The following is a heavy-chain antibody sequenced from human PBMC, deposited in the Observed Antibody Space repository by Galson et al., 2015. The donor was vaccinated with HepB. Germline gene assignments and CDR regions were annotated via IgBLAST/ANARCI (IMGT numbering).Heavy chain of an antibody. CDR2: ISAYNGNT. D-gene: IGHD2-15*01. CDR1: GYTFTSYG. CDR3: ARDQIVVVAATGGDAFDI. Sequence: SVKVSCKASGYTFTSYGISWVRQAPGQGLEWMGWISAYNGNTNYAQKLQGRVTMTTDTSTSTAYMELRSLRSDDTAVYYCARDQIVVVAATGGDAFDIWGQGTMVTVSS. J-gene: IGHJ3*02. V-gene: IGHV1-18*01.